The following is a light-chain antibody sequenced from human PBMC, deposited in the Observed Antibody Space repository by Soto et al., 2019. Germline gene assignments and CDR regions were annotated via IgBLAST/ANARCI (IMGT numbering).Light chain of an antibody. CDR1: SSDGGAYNY. CDR3: SSYTSSSTLDV. Sequence: QSALTQPASVSGSPGQSITISCTGTSSDGGAYNYVSWYQQHPGKAPKLMIYEVSNRTSGVSNRFSGSKSGNTASLTISGLQAEDEADYYCSSYTSSSTLDVFGTGTKLTVL. V-gene: IGLV2-14*01. CDR2: EVS. J-gene: IGLJ1*01.